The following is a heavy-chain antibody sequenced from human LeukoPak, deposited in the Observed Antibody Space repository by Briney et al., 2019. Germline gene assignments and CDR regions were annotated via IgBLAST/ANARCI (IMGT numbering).Heavy chain of an antibody. CDR2: IYHSGST. CDR1: GGSISTYY. J-gene: IGHJ4*02. V-gene: IGHV4-59*01. D-gene: IGHD5-12*01. Sequence: SETLSLTCTLSGGSISTYYWSWIRQPPGKGLEWIGYIYHSGSTNYNPSLKSRVTISVDTSKNQFSLKLSSVTAADAAVYYCARGGGYASPIGYWGRGALVTVSS. CDR3: ARGGGYASPIGY.